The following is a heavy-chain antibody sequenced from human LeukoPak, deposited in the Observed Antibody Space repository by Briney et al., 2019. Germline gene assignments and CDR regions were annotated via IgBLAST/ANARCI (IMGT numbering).Heavy chain of an antibody. V-gene: IGHV4-59*01. Sequence: ASETLSLTCTVSGGSISSYYWSRIRQPPGKGLEWIGYIYYSGSTNYNPSLKSRVTISVDTSKNQFSLKLSSVTAADTAVYYCARDLGVVPAAISGAFDLWGQGTMVTVSS. CDR1: GGSISSYY. CDR2: IYYSGST. CDR3: ARDLGVVPAAISGAFDL. D-gene: IGHD2-2*02. J-gene: IGHJ3*01.